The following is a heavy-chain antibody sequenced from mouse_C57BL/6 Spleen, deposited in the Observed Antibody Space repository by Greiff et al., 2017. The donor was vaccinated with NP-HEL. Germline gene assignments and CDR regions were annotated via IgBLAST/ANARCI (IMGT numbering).Heavy chain of an antibody. CDR1: GFTFSSYA. D-gene: IGHD6-1*01. J-gene: IGHJ2*01. Sequence: EVMLVESGGGLVKPGGSLKLSCAASGFTFSSYAMSWVRQTPEKRLEWVATISDGGSYTYYPDNVKGRFTISRDNAKNNLYLQMSHLKSEDTAMYYCARDSDYCDYWGQGTTLTVSS. CDR2: ISDGGSYT. CDR3: ARDSDYCDY. V-gene: IGHV5-4*01.